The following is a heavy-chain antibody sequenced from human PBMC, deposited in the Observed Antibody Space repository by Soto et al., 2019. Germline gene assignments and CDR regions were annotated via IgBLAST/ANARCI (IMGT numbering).Heavy chain of an antibody. CDR1: GFTVSSNY. CDR3: ARGLTSYSSGWVYYFDY. J-gene: IGHJ4*02. D-gene: IGHD6-19*01. V-gene: IGHV3-66*01. CDR2: IYSGGST. Sequence: EVQLVESGGGLVQPGGSLRLSCAASGFTVSSNYMSWVRQAPGKGLEWVSVIYSGGSTYYADSVKGRFTISRDNSKNTLYLQMNSLRAEDTAVYYCARGLTSYSSGWVYYFDYWGQGTLVTVSS.